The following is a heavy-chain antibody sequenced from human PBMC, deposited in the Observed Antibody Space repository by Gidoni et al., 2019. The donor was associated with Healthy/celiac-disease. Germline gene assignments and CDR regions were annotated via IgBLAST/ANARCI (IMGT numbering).Heavy chain of an antibody. CDR2: ISDDVSNK. CDR1: GFTFSSSA. Sequence: QVQLVESGGGVVQPGRSLRLSCAASGFTFSSSAMHWVRQAPGKGLEWVGVISDDVSNKYYADSVKGRFTSSRDNSKYTLDLQMNSLRAEDTAVYYCARTMYYYDSSGWEYWGQGTLVTVSS. D-gene: IGHD3-22*01. J-gene: IGHJ4*02. CDR3: ARTMYYYDSSGWEY. V-gene: IGHV3-30-3*01.